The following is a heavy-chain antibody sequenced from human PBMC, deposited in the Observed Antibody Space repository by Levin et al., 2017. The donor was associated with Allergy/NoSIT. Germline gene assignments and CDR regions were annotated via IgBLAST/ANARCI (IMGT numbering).Heavy chain of an antibody. CDR3: AAGDSGDWYYKPGLGNY. J-gene: IGHJ4*02. CDR1: GFTFTTSA. V-gene: IGHV1-58*01. Sequence: SVKVSCKASGFTFTTSAVQWVRQARGQRLEWIGWIVVGSGNTDYAQGFQERVTITRDMSTSTVYMELTSLGSEDTAVYYFAAGDSGDWYYKPGLGNYWGQGTLVTVSS. D-gene: IGHD6-13*01. CDR2: IVVGSGNT.